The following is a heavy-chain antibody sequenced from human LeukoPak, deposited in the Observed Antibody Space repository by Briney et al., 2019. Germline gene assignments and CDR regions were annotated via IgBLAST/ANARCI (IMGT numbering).Heavy chain of an antibody. J-gene: IGHJ5*02. CDR2: INPSCGST. Sequence: GSVNVSCKASGYTFTGYYMHWVRQAPGQGLEWMGWINPSCGSTDYAHKFHGRVTMTRDTSISTAYMELSRLRSDDTAVYYCSRERATSQSIAEAGRTISFEPWGQGTLVTVSS. CDR1: GYTFTGYY. CDR3: SRERATSQSIAEAGRTISFEP. D-gene: IGHD6-13*01. V-gene: IGHV1-2*02.